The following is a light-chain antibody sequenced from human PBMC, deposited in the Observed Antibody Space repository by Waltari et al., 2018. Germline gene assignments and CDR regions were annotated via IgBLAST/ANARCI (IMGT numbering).Light chain of an antibody. Sequence: EIVMTQSSATLSVSPGERATLFCRASQSVSSNLAWYQQKPGQAPRLLIYAASTRATGIPARFSGSGSGTEFTLTISSLQSEDFAVYYCQQYSNWPRTFGQGTKVEIK. CDR2: AAS. CDR3: QQYSNWPRT. V-gene: IGKV3-15*01. CDR1: QSVSSN. J-gene: IGKJ1*01.